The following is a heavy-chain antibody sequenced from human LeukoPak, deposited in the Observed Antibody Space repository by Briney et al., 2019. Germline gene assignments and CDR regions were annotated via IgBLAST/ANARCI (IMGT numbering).Heavy chain of an antibody. CDR3: ARGRTIFGVVTIPDAFDI. V-gene: IGHV1-69*13. J-gene: IGHJ3*02. D-gene: IGHD3-3*01. CDR1: GGTFSSYA. Sequence: SVKVSCKASGGTFSSYAISWVRQAPGQGLEWVGGIIPIFGTANYAQKFQGRVTITADESTSTAYMEMSSLRSEDTAVYYCARGRTIFGVVTIPDAFDIWGQGTMVTVSS. CDR2: IIPIFGTA.